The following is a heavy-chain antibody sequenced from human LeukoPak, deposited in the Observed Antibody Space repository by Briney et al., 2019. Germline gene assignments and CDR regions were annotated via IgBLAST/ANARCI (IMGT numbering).Heavy chain of an antibody. J-gene: IGHJ4*02. V-gene: IGHV1-46*01. CDR1: GYTFTSYY. D-gene: IGHD6-19*01. CDR3: ARDGRRITVAGTGDN. Sequence: ASVKVSCTASGYTFTSYYVHWVRQAPGQGLEWLGIINPNVGSTNYAQKFQGRVTLTSDTSTGTVYMELSSLRSDDTAVYYCARDGRRITVAGTGDNWGQGTLVTVSS. CDR2: INPNVGST.